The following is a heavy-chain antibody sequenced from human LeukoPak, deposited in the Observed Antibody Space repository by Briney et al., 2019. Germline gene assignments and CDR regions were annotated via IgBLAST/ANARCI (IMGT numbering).Heavy chain of an antibody. CDR2: ISAYNGNT. D-gene: IGHD3-9*01. Sequence: GASVKVSCKASGYTFTSYGISWVRQAPGQGLEWMGWISAYNGNTNYAQKLQGRVTMTTDTSTSTAYMELSSLRSEDTAVYYCARDGGDYDILTGYYNVIRFDYWGQGTLVTVSS. CDR1: GYTFTSYG. CDR3: ARDGGDYDILTGYYNVIRFDY. V-gene: IGHV1-18*01. J-gene: IGHJ4*02.